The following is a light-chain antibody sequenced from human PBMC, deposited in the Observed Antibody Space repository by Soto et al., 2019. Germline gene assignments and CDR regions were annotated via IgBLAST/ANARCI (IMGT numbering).Light chain of an antibody. V-gene: IGKV3-11*01. CDR2: GAS. CDR1: QSVSSY. J-gene: IGKJ1*01. Sequence: EIVLTQSPATLSLSPGERATLSCRASQSVSSYLAWYQQKPGQAPRLLIYGASNRATGIPARFSGSGSGTDFTLTISSLETEDFAVYYCQQRSNWPPWTFGQGTKVEIK. CDR3: QQRSNWPPWT.